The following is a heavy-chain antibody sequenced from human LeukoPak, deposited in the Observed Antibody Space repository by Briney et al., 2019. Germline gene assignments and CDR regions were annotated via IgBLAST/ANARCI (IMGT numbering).Heavy chain of an antibody. CDR1: GGSISSGDYY. Sequence: PSQTLSLTCTVSGGSISSGDYYWSWIRQPPGKGLEWIGYIYYSGSTYYNPSLKSRVTISVDTSKNQFSLKLSSVTAADTAVYYCARVVRLLRRLRAGRWNYYYYYGMDVWGQGTMVTVSS. CDR3: ARVVRLLRRLRAGRWNYYYYYGMDV. D-gene: IGHD4-17*01. CDR2: IYYSGST. V-gene: IGHV4-30-4*01. J-gene: IGHJ6*02.